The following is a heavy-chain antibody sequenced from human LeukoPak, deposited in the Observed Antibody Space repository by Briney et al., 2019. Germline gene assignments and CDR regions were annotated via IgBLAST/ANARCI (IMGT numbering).Heavy chain of an antibody. CDR3: ATARGAFDI. J-gene: IGHJ3*02. CDR2: IKQDGSQK. D-gene: IGHD3-10*01. CDR1: GFTFSHYW. V-gene: IGHV3-7*01. Sequence: PGGSLRLSCAASGFTFSHYWMSWVRQAPGKGLERVASIKQDGSQKYYGDSVKGRFTISRDNAKNSLYLQMNSLRAEDTAVYYCATARGAFDIWGQGTMVTVSS.